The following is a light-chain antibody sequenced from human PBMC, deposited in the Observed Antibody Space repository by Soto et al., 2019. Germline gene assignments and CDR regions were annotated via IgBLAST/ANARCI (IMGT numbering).Light chain of an antibody. CDR3: SSYTSSSTPYV. J-gene: IGLJ1*01. CDR1: SSDVGGYNY. CDR2: EVS. V-gene: IGLV2-14*01. Sequence: QSALTQPAAVSGSPGQSITISCTGTSSDVGGYNYVSWYQQHPGKAPKLMIYEVSNRPYGVSNRFSGSKSGNTDALTISGLQAEDEADYYCSSYTSSSTPYVFGTGTKVTVL.